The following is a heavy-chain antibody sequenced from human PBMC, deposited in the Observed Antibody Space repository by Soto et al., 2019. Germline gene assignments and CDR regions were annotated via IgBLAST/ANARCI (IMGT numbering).Heavy chain of an antibody. D-gene: IGHD1-26*01. CDR2: IWYDGSNK. CDR3: ARDTSGSYSCFDY. J-gene: IGHJ4*02. CDR1: GFTVCSYG. Sequence: GGSPRLCCAACGFTVCSYGMHGVRQDPGKGLEWVAVIWYDGSNKYYADSVKGRFTISRDNSKNTLYLQMNSLRAEDTAVYYCARDTSGSYSCFDYWGQGTLVTVSS. V-gene: IGHV3-33*01.